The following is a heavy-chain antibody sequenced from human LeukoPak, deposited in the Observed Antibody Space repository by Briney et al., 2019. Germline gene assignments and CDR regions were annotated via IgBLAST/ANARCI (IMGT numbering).Heavy chain of an antibody. CDR2: INAGNGNT. J-gene: IGHJ5*02. Sequence: ASVKVSCKASGYTFTSYAMHWVRQAPGQRLEWMGWINAGNGNTKYSQKFQGRVTITRDTSASTAYMELSSLRSEDTAVYYCANSYYDSSGSRWFDPWGQGTLVTVSS. V-gene: IGHV1-3*01. CDR1: GYTFTSYA. CDR3: ANSYYDSSGSRWFDP. D-gene: IGHD3-22*01.